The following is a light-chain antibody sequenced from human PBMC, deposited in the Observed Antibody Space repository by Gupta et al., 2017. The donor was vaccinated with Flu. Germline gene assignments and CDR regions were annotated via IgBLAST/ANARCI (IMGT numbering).Light chain of an antibody. CDR2: KDT. CDR3: QSSYSTDTYVV. Sequence: SSALPQPPSVSVSPGQTARTTCAGDSWPTQFAYWYQQKPGQAPVLMIFKDTERPSEIPERFSGSSYETTATLTISRVQADDEADYYCQSSYSTDTYVVFGGGTKLSVL. V-gene: IGLV3-25*03. J-gene: IGLJ2*01. CDR1: SWPTQF.